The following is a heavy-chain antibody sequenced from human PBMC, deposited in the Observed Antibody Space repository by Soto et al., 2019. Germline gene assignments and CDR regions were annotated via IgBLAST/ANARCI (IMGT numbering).Heavy chain of an antibody. CDR3: ARDLSRYCSGGSCYGMDV. D-gene: IGHD2-15*01. V-gene: IGHV4-38-2*02. J-gene: IGHJ6*02. Sequence: SETPSLTPAGSCFSISSGYYLGWIPQPPGEGLEWIGSIYHSGSTYYNPSLKSRVTISVDTSKNQFSLKLSSVTAADTAVYYCARDLSRYCSGGSCYGMDVWGQGTTVTVSS. CDR1: CFSISSGYY. CDR2: IYHSGST.